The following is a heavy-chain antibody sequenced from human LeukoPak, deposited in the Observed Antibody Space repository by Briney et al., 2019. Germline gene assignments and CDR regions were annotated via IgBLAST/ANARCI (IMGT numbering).Heavy chain of an antibody. J-gene: IGHJ3*02. D-gene: IGHD1-26*01. CDR2: IIPIFGTA. Sequence: SEKVSCKASLGTLSSYDISSVRQAPRHGLEWMGRIIPIFGTANYAQKSQGRVTTPSDQSTSTAYMELSSLRSEDTAVYYCARVGSGSYGAFDIWGQRTMVTVSS. V-gene: IGHV1-69*13. CDR1: LGTLSSYD. CDR3: ARVGSGSYGAFDI.